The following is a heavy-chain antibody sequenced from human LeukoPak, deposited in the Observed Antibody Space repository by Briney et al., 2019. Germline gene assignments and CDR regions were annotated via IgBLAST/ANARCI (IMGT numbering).Heavy chain of an antibody. J-gene: IGHJ4*02. CDR3: ASLTGHYYDSSGYYEGDY. V-gene: IGHV1-2*02. CDR2: INPNNGGT. D-gene: IGHD3-22*01. CDR1: GYTFTDYF. Sequence: ASLKVSCNASGYTFTDYFIHWVRQAPGQGLEWMGWINPNNGGTNYAQKFQGRVTMTRDTSISTAYMELSRLRSDDTAVYYCASLTGHYYDSSGYYEGDYWGQGTLVTVSS.